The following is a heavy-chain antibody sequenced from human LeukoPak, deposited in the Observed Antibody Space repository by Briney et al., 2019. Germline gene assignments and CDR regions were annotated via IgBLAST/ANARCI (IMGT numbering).Heavy chain of an antibody. CDR3: ARDLVATWFYFDY. D-gene: IGHD5-12*01. J-gene: IGHJ4*02. V-gene: IGHV3-48*03. Sequence: PGGSLRLSCAASGCTFSSYEMNWVRQAPGKGLKWVSYVSGSGRTMSYADSVKGRFTISRDNAKNSLYLQMNSLRAEDTAVYYCARDLVATWFYFDYWGQGTLVTVSS. CDR2: VSGSGRTM. CDR1: GCTFSSYE.